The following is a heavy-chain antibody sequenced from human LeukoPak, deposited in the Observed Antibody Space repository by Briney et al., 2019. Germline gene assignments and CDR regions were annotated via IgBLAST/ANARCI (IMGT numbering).Heavy chain of an antibody. CDR3: AKDPSFYYCMDV. CDR1: GFVMSGNA. CDR2: ISGRRDST. J-gene: IGHJ6*03. D-gene: IGHD1-26*01. V-gene: IGHV3-23*01. Sequence: GGSLTLSCAASGFVMSGNAMTWVRQAPGKGLEWVSTISGRRDSTSYADSVKGRFTISRDNSKNTLYLQMNSLRAEDTAVYYCAKDPSFYYCMDVWGKGTTVTISS.